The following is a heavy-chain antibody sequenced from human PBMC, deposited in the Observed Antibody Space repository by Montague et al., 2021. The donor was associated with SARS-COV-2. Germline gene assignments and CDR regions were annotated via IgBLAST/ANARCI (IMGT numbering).Heavy chain of an antibody. CDR3: ARVGVGTMVRGVIPAYYYYGMDV. J-gene: IGHJ6*02. V-gene: IGHV4-61*02. D-gene: IGHD3-10*01. CDR1: GGSISSGSYY. Sequence: TLSLTCTVSGGSISSGSYYWSWIRQPAGKGLEWIGRIYTSGSTNYKPSLKSRVTISVDTSKNQFSLKLSSVTAADTAVYYCARVGVGTMVRGVIPAYYYYGMDVWGQGTTVTVSS. CDR2: IYTSGST.